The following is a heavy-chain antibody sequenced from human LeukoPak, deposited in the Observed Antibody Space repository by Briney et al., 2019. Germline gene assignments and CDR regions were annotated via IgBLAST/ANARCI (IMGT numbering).Heavy chain of an antibody. CDR1: GYTFTSYD. CDR3: AGTRRYCSGGSCYNWFDP. D-gene: IGHD2-15*01. V-gene: IGHV1-8*03. Sequence: ASVKVSCKASGYTFTSYDINWVRQATGQGLEWMGWMNPNSGNTGYAQKFQGRVTITRNTSISTAYMELSSLRSEDTAVYYCAGTRRYCSGGSCYNWFDPWGQGTLVTVSS. CDR2: MNPNSGNT. J-gene: IGHJ5*02.